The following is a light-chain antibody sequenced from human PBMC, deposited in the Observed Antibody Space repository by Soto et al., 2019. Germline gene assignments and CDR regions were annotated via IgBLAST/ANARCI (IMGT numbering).Light chain of an antibody. CDR1: QSVSSSY. Sequence: EIVLTQSPGTLSLSPGERATLSCRASQSVSSSYLAWYQQKPGQAPRLLIYGASSRATGIPDRFSGSGSGTDFTLTISRLEPEDFAVYYWQQYSSSTRTFGQGTKVEIK. V-gene: IGKV3-20*01. CDR3: QQYSSSTRT. J-gene: IGKJ1*01. CDR2: GAS.